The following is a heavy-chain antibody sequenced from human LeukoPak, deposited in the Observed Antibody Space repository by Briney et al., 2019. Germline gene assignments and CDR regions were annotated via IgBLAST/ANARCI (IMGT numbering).Heavy chain of an antibody. V-gene: IGHV4-61*01. Sequence: KPSETLSLTCSVSGGSVSSGSYYWSWIRQPPGKGLEWIGYIYYSGSTNYNPSLESRVTISVDTSKNEFSLRLSSVTAADTAVYYCARDREWELQSLRYFDYWGQGTLVTFSS. CDR2: IYYSGST. CDR1: GGSVSSGSYY. D-gene: IGHD1-26*01. CDR3: ARDREWELQSLRYFDY. J-gene: IGHJ4*02.